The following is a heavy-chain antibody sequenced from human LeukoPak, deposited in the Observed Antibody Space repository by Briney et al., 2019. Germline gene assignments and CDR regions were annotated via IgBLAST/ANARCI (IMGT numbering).Heavy chain of an antibody. CDR1: GGSINTNTYY. J-gene: IGHJ6*03. CDR3: AREARGPSYYFYYMDV. V-gene: IGHV4-39*02. Sequence: PSETLSLTCTVSGGSINTNTYYWGWIRQPPGKGLEWIASINSRGRTYYNPSLTSRVTISADTSKNHFFLQLTSVTAADIAVYYCAREARGPSYYFYYMDVWGQEHTVSVSS. CDR2: INSRGRT. D-gene: IGHD1-26*01.